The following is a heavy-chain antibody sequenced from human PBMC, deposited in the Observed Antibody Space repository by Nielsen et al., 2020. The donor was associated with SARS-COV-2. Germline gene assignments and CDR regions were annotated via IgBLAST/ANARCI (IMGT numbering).Heavy chain of an antibody. D-gene: IGHD1-26*01. V-gene: IGHV3-30*04. CDR1: GFTFSSYA. CDR3: ARERAGVGSSGSYGEADYFDY. J-gene: IGHJ4*02. Sequence: GESLKISCAASGFTFSSYAMHWVRQAPGKGLEWVAVISYDGSNKYYADSVKGRFTISRDNSKNTLYLQMNSLRAEDTAVYYCARERAGVGSSGSYGEADYFDYWGQGTLVTVSS. CDR2: ISYDGSNK.